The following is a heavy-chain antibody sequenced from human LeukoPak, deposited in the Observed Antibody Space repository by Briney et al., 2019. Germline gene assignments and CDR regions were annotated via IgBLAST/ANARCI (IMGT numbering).Heavy chain of an antibody. CDR3: AADLGYCSGSSCHRARFDY. CDR2: IKKKSDGGTT. J-gene: IGHJ4*02. D-gene: IGHD2-15*01. Sequence: GGSLRLSCAASGFTFSHAWMSWVRQAPGKGLEWVGRIKKKSDGGTTDYAAPVKGRFTISTDDSKNTLYLQMNGLKTEDTAVYHCAADLGYCSGSSCHRARFDYWGQGILVTVSS. V-gene: IGHV3-15*01. CDR1: GFTFSHAW.